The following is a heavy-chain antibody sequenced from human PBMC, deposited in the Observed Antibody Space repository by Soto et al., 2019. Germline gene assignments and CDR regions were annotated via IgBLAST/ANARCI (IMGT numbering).Heavy chain of an antibody. CDR3: ARDIRYPPGYYDSSGYRDGMDV. J-gene: IGHJ6*02. CDR2: IYYSGST. V-gene: IGHV4-31*03. D-gene: IGHD3-22*01. CDR1: GGSISSGGYY. Sequence: PSETLSLTCTVSGGSISSGGYYWSWIRQHPGKGLEWIGYIYYSGSTYYNPSLKSRVTISVDTSKNQFSLKLSSVTAADTAVYYCARDIRYPPGYYDSSGYRDGMDVWGQGTTVTVSS.